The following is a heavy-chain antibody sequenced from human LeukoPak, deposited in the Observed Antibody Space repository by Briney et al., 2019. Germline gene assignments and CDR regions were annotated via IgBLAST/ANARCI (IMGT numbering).Heavy chain of an antibody. D-gene: IGHD2-2*01. V-gene: IGHV3-7*01. J-gene: IGHJ4*02. CDR1: GFTFSSCA. Sequence: GGSLRLSCAASGFTFSSCAMTWVRQVPGKGLEWVANINQDGSQTYYLDSVKARLTISRDNAKESVSLQMNSLRAEDTAIYYCSAILYHWGQGTLVTVSS. CDR2: INQDGSQT. CDR3: SAILYH.